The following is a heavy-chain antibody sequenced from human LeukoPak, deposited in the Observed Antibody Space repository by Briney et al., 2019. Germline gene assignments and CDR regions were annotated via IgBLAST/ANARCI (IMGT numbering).Heavy chain of an antibody. J-gene: IGHJ6*02. CDR1: GFTFSSYS. Sequence: PGGSLRLSCAASGFTFSSYSMNWVRQAPGKGLEWASSISSSSSYIYYADSVKGRFTISRDNAKNSLYLQMNSLRAEDTAVYYCARDHSSYCSGGSCYPAGNGMDVWGQGTTVTVSS. V-gene: IGHV3-21*01. CDR3: ARDHSSYCSGGSCYPAGNGMDV. CDR2: ISSSSSYI. D-gene: IGHD2-15*01.